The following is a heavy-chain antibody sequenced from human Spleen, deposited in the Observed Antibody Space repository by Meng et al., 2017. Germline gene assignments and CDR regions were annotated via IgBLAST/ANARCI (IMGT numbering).Heavy chain of an antibody. CDR2: INTNTGNP. CDR1: GGTFSSYA. V-gene: IGHV7-4-1*02. J-gene: IGHJ2*01. Sequence: GESLKISCKASGGTFSSYAISWVRQAPGQGLEWMGWINTNTGNPTYAQGFTGRFVFSLDTSVSTAYLQISSLKAEDTAVYYCARELYYYDSSGYYYSGWYFDLWGRGTLVTVSS. D-gene: IGHD3-22*01. CDR3: ARELYYYDSSGYYYSGWYFDL.